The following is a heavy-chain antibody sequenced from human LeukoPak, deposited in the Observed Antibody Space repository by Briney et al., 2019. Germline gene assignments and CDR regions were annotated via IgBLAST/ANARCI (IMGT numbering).Heavy chain of an antibody. V-gene: IGHV4-39*01. CDR1: GGSISSSSYY. J-gene: IGHJ3*01. CDR2: IYYSGST. CDR3: ASVVVPDPRGRGNIQLWVLPG. D-gene: IGHD5-18*01. Sequence: SETLSLTCTVSGGSISSSSYYWGWIRQPPGKGLEWIGSIYYSGSTYYNPSLKSRVTISVDTSKNQFSLKLSSVTAADTAVYYCASVVVPDPRGRGNIQLWVLPGWGQGTMVTVSS.